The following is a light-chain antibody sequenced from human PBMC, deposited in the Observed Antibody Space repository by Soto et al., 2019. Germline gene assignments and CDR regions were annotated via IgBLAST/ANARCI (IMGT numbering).Light chain of an antibody. CDR3: QQYGSSET. J-gene: IGKJ2*01. CDR2: GAS. Sequence: EIVLTQSPGTLSLSPGERATLSCRTSQIVSTNYLAWYQQKPGQAPRLLIYGASNRATGIPDRFSGSGSGTDFPLTINRLEPEDFAVYYCQQYGSSETFGQGTKLEIK. CDR1: QIVSTNY. V-gene: IGKV3-20*01.